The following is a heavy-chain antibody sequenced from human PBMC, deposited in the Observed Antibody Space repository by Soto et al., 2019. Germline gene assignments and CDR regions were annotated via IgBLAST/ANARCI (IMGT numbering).Heavy chain of an antibody. J-gene: IGHJ4*02. Sequence: QGQLVQSGAEVKKPGASVKVSCKASGYTFTDFGISRVRQAPGQGLEWMGWISAYNSDTNSAQKVHGRDTNTTHTSTSRSYIARRNLTSARTAVYYCAIDSVTLGNWGYLFDYWGQGTLVTVSS. CDR3: AIDSVTLGNWGYLFDY. D-gene: IGHD7-27*01. CDR2: ISAYNSDT. CDR1: GYTFTDFG. V-gene: IGHV1-18*01.